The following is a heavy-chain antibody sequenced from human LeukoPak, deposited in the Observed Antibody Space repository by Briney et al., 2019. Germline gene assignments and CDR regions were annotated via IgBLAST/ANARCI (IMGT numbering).Heavy chain of an antibody. CDR2: IYSGVGT. V-gene: IGHV3-66*01. CDR1: GFTFSSYG. D-gene: IGHD3-9*01. J-gene: IGHJ5*02. Sequence: GGSLRLSCAASGFTFSSYGMHWARQAPGKGLEWVSVIYSGVGTYYADSVKDRFTISRDNSKNTLYLQMNSLRAEDTAVYYCARDRARDINTGYSPAWFDPWGQGTLVIVSS. CDR3: ARDRARDINTGYSPAWFDP.